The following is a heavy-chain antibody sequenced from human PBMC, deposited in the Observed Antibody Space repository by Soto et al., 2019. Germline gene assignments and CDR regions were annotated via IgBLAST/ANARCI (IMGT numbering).Heavy chain of an antibody. CDR3: ARGVYDQYYDFWSGYYDKFDY. D-gene: IGHD3-3*01. Sequence: ETLSLTCAVYGGSFSGYYWSWIRQPPGKGLEWIGEINHSGSTNYNPSLKSRVTISVDTSKNQFSLKLSSVTAADTAVYYCARGVYDQYYDFWSGYYDKFDYWGQGTLVTVSS. V-gene: IGHV4-34*01. CDR2: INHSGST. J-gene: IGHJ4*02. CDR1: GGSFSGYY.